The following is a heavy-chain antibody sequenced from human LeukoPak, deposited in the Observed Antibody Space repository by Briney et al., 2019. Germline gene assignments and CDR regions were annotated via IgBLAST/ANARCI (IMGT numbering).Heavy chain of an antibody. V-gene: IGHV3-30*03. D-gene: IGHD4-23*01. J-gene: IGHJ6*02. CDR1: GFTFSSYG. Sequence: SGGSLRLSCAASGFTFSSYGMHWVRQAPGKGLEWVAVISYDGSNKYYADSVKGRFTISRDSSKNTLYLQMNSLRAEDTAVYYCARVTAPAYYYYYGMDVWGQGTTVTVSS. CDR2: ISYDGSNK. CDR3: ARVTAPAYYYYYGMDV.